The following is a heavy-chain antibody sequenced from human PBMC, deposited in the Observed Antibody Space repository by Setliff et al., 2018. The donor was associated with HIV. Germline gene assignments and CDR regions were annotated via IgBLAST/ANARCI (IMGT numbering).Heavy chain of an antibody. J-gene: IGHJ5*02. CDR3: ARHFGISYRSPFDP. CDR1: GYVFTNYW. V-gene: IGHV5-51*01. D-gene: IGHD3-3*01. Sequence: GESLKLSCKSSGYVFTNYWIGWVRQMPGKGLEWMGIISPDDSDTRYSPSFQGQVTISVDKSTSTAYLQWSSLKASDSAIYYCARHFGISYRSPFDPWGQGTLGTVS. CDR2: ISPDDSDT.